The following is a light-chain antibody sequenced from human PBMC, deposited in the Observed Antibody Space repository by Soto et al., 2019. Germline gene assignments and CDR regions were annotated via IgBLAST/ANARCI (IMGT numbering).Light chain of an antibody. V-gene: IGKV1-6*01. CDR1: QGIRNG. CDR3: LQDYNYPLT. J-gene: IGKJ4*01. Sequence: AIQMTQSPSSLSASVGDRVTITCRASQGIRNGLGWYQQKPGKDPKLLIYAASTLQSGVPSRFSGSGSGTDFTLTISSLQPEDFATYYCLQDYNYPLTFGGGTKVEIK. CDR2: AAS.